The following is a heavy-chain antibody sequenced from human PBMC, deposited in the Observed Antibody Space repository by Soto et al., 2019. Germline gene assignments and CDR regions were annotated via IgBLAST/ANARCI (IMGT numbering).Heavy chain of an antibody. V-gene: IGHV3-7*01. CDR2: TNEEGREK. CDR1: GFTFTGYW. CDR3: ARDRGALGP. Sequence: EVQLVESGGGLVQPGGSLRLSCAASGFTFTGYWMSWVRQAPGKGLEWVSNTNEEGREKFYVDSVKGRFTISIDNAKNSLYLQMNSLRAEDTAVYYCARDRGALGPWGQGTLVTVSS. J-gene: IGHJ5*02. D-gene: IGHD3-16*01.